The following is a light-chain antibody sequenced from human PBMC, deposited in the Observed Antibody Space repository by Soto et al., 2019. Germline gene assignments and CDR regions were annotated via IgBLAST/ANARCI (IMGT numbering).Light chain of an antibody. CDR2: SAD. CDR1: QNIDTY. Sequence: DIQMTQSPSSLSASVGDRVTITCRASQNIDTYLHWYLQKPGQAPKLLIYSADSLQSGVSPRFSGDGSGTDFTLTISSLQPEDFATYYCQQSYNFPRTFGQGTTV. J-gene: IGKJ1*01. CDR3: QQSYNFPRT. V-gene: IGKV1-39*01.